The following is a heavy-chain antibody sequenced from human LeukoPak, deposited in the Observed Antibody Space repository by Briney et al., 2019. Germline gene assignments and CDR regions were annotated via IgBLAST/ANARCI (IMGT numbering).Heavy chain of an antibody. V-gene: IGHV4-61*02. CDR2: IYTSGST. Sequence: PSQTLSLTCTVSGASITSGEYHWSWIRQPAGKGLEWIGRIYTSGSTNYNPSLRGRVTISVDTSKNQFSLKLSSVTAADTAIYYCAREFDHWGLGTLVTVSS. J-gene: IGHJ4*02. CDR1: GASITSGEYH. CDR3: AREFDH.